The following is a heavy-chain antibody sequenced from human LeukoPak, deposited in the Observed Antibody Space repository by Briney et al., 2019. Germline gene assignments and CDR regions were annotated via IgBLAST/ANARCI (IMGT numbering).Heavy chain of an antibody. CDR2: INHSGST. CDR3: ARGDYDSSGYPHLFDY. Sequence: SETLSLTCAVYGGSFSGYYWSWIRQPPGKGLEWIGEINHSGSTNYNPSLKSRVTLSVDTPKNQFSLKLSSVTAADTAVYYCARGDYDSSGYPHLFDYWGQGTLVTVSS. CDR1: GGSFSGYY. V-gene: IGHV4-34*01. D-gene: IGHD3-22*01. J-gene: IGHJ4*02.